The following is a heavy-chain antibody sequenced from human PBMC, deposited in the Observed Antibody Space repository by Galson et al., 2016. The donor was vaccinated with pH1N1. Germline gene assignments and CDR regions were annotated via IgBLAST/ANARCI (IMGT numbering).Heavy chain of an antibody. CDR2: IYYSGNT. J-gene: IGHJ4*02. D-gene: IGHD3-10*01. Sequence: QPPGTGLEWIANIYYSGNTFYNPSLKSRVSLSVDTSKNQFSLRLSSVTAADTAVYYCARGAYHYGGMYFDYWGQGNLVTVSS. V-gene: IGHV4-28*03. CDR3: ARGAYHYGGMYFDY.